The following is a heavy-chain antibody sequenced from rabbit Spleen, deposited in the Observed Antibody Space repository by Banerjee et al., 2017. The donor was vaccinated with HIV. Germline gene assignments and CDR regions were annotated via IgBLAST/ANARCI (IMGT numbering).Heavy chain of an antibody. Sequence: QLKESGGGLVQPGGSLKLPCKASGFDFTSYYMSWVRQAPGKGLEWIGYSDPIFGVTYYANSVKGRFTISRDNAQNTVFLQMTSLTAADTATYFCVRDSAGREDFNLWGQGTLVTVS. CDR1: GFDFTSYY. J-gene: IGHJ4*01. CDR3: VRDSAGREDFNL. CDR2: SDPIFGVT. D-gene: IGHD4-2*01. V-gene: IGHV1S7*01.